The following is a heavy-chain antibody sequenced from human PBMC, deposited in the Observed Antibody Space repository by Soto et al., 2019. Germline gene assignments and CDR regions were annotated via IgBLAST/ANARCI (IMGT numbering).Heavy chain of an antibody. J-gene: IGHJ5*01. V-gene: IGHV4-39*01. CDR1: GGSVGSSSYY. Sequence: SETLSLTCTVSGGSVGSSSYYWGWIRQPPGKGLEWIGNIYYSGSTYYNPSLESRVTISVDTSKNQFSLKLRSVTAADTAIYYCASPYVWGSYRFDCWGQGTLVTVSS. D-gene: IGHD3-16*02. CDR3: ASPYVWGSYRFDC. CDR2: IYYSGST.